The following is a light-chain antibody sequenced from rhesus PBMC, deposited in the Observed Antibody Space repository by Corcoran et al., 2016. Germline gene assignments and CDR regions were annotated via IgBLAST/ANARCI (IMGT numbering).Light chain of an antibody. CDR2: KAS. CDR1: ENVNNY. J-gene: IGKJ4*01. Sequence: DIQMTQSPSSLSASVGDRVTITCRASENVNNYLNWYRQKQGQTPQLLIDKASTLKSGVPSRFNGSGSGTDSTFTISSLQPEDVATYYCQHNYGTPALTFGGGTKVELK. V-gene: IGKV1-74*01. CDR3: QHNYGTPALT.